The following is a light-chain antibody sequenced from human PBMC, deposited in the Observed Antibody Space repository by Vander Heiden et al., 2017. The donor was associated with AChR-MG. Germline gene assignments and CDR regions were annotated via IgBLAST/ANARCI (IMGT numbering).Light chain of an antibody. CDR3: HSYDSSLSGAV. V-gene: IGLV1-40*02. CDR2: GNN. Sequence: QSVFTQPISVRAAPRQWVTISCPGSGYNIGAAYDVHWYQQRPGTGPPLLSYGNNNRPSGVPDRFSGSKSGTSASLAITGLQAEDEADYYCHSYDSSLSGAVFGGGTRLTVL. CDR1: GYNIGAAYD. J-gene: IGLJ3*02.